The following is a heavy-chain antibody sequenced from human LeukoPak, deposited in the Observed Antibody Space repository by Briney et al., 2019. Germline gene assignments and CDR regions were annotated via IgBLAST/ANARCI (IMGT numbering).Heavy chain of an antibody. D-gene: IGHD1-26*01. CDR1: GFTVSSNY. CDR2: IYSGGST. CDR3: ASSGRGAAGHYYYYGMDV. Sequence: SGGSLRLSCAASGFTVSSNYMSWVRQAPGKGLEWVSVIYSGGSTYYADSVKGRFTISRHNSKNTLYLQMNSLRAEDTAVYYCASSGRGAAGHYYYYGMDVWGQGTTVTVSS. J-gene: IGHJ6*02. V-gene: IGHV3-53*04.